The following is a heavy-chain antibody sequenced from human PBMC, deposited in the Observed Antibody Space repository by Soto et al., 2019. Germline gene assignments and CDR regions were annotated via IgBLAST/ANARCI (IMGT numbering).Heavy chain of an antibody. J-gene: IGHJ4*02. CDR2: IIPIFGTA. CDR3: ARGTHPCYYDSSGYLDY. V-gene: IGHV1-69*13. D-gene: IGHD3-22*01. Sequence: SVKVSCKASGGTFSSYAISWVRQAPGQGLEWMGGIIPIFGTANYAQKFQGRVTITADESTSTAYMELSSLRSEDTAVYYCARGTHPCYYDSSGYLDYWGQGTLVTVSS. CDR1: GGTFSSYA.